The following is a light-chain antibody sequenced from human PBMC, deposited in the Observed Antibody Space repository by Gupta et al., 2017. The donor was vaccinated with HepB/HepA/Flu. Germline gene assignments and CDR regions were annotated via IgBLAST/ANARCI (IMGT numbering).Light chain of an antibody. Sequence: DIQMTQSPSSLSASVEDRFTITCLASQNICKYLSWYQQKPGKAPNFLIYTTSTLQRGVPSRFSGSGSGTDFTLTISSLQPEDFATYFCQQSFTTPWTFGQGTKIEIK. V-gene: IGKV1-39*01. CDR3: QQSFTTPWT. CDR2: TTS. J-gene: IGKJ1*01. CDR1: QNICKY.